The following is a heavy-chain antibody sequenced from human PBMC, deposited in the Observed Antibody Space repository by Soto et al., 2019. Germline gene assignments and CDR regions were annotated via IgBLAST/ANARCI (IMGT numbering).Heavy chain of an antibody. Sequence: LSLCCAASGFTFSSYSMNRVRQAPGTGLERVSYISSSSSTIYYADSVKGRFTISRDNAKNSLYLQMNSLRAEDTAVYYCARDYLGYCSSTSCYANWFDPWGQGTLVTVSS. CDR3: ARDYLGYCSSTSCYANWFDP. CDR1: GFTFSSYS. J-gene: IGHJ5*02. D-gene: IGHD2-2*01. CDR2: ISSSSSTI. V-gene: IGHV3-48*01.